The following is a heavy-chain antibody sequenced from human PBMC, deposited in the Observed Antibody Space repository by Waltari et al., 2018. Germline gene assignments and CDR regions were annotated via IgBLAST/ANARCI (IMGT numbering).Heavy chain of an antibody. CDR3: ARRGSSSWYSDY. Sequence: QVQLQESGPGLVKPSETLSLTCAVSGYSISSGYYWGWIRHPPGKGLEWIGSIYHSGSTYYNPSLKSRVTISVDTSKNQFSLKLSSVTAADTAVYYCARRGSSSWYSDYWGQGTLVTVSS. CDR1: GYSISSGYY. CDR2: IYHSGST. J-gene: IGHJ4*02. V-gene: IGHV4-38-2*01. D-gene: IGHD6-13*01.